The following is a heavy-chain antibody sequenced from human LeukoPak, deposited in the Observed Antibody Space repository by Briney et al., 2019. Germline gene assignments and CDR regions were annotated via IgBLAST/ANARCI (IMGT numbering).Heavy chain of an antibody. CDR1: GYTLTELS. Sequence: GASVKVSCKVSGYTLTELSMHWVRQAPGKGLEWVGGFDPEDGKTMYAQKFQGRVTMTEDTSTDTAYMELSSLRSEDTAVYYCATSDPDGRGSGSYYFDYWGQGTLVTVSS. D-gene: IGHD1-26*01. V-gene: IGHV1-24*01. J-gene: IGHJ4*02. CDR2: FDPEDGKT. CDR3: ATSDPDGRGSGSYYFDY.